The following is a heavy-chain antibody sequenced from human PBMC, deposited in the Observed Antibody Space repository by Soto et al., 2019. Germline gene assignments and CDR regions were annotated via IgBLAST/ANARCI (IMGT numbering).Heavy chain of an antibody. CDR3: AREGHYDFWSGYYRGLYYYMDV. D-gene: IGHD3-3*01. CDR2: INPNSGGT. J-gene: IGHJ6*03. V-gene: IGHV1-2*02. Sequence: ASVKVSCKASGYTFTGYYMHWVRQAPGQGLEWMGWINPNSGGTNYAQKLQGRVTMTTDTSTSTAYMELRSLRSDDTAVYYCAREGHYDFWSGYYRGLYYYMDVWGKGTTVTVSS. CDR1: GYTFTGYY.